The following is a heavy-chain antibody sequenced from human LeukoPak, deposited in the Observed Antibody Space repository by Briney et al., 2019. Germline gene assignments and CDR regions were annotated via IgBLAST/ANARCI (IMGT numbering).Heavy chain of an antibody. CDR2: INPSGSTT. D-gene: IGHD3-22*01. J-gene: IGHJ5*02. CDR3: AVWYYYDSSGYPNWFDP. CDR1: GYSFTSHY. Sequence: ASVKVSCKASGYSFTSHYMHWVRQAPGQGLEWLGLINPSGSTTLYAQKFQGRITMTRDMSTTTDYMELSSLRSEDTAVYYCAVWYYYDSSGYPNWFDPWGQGTLVTVSS. V-gene: IGHV1-46*01.